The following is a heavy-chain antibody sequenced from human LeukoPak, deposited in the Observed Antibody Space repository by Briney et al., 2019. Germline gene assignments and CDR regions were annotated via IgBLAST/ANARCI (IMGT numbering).Heavy chain of an antibody. CDR2: ISYDGSKK. V-gene: IGHV3-30-3*01. D-gene: IGHD2-21*02. J-gene: IGHJ4*02. Sequence: GGSLRLSCAASGFTFSSYAMHWVRQAPGKGLEWVAVISYDGSKKYYADSAMGRFTISRDNSKNTPYLQINSLKTADTAVYYCARRPGVTGGGFDSWGQGTLVIVSS. CDR1: GFTFSSYA. CDR3: ARRPGVTGGGFDS.